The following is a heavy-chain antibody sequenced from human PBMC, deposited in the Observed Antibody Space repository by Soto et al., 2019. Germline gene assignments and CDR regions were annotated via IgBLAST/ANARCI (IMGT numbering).Heavy chain of an antibody. CDR2: IVPSFGTA. J-gene: IGHJ4*02. CDR1: GGTFSSYA. CDR3: ARDDSSDGPTLFDY. D-gene: IGHD2-21*01. Sequence: ASVKVSCKASGGTFSSYAISWVRQAPGQGLEWMGGIVPSFGTANYAQKFQGRVTIARDTSASTAFMELSSLRSEDTAVYYCARDDSSDGPTLFDYWGQGTQVTVSS. V-gene: IGHV1-69*05.